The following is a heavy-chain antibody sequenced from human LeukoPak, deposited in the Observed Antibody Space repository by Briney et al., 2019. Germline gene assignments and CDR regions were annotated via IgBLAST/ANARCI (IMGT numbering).Heavy chain of an antibody. V-gene: IGHV3-33*01. Sequence: PGRSLRLSCAASGFTFNSYGMHWVRQAPGKGLEWVAVIWYDGSNKYYADSVKGRFTISRDNSKNTLYLQMNSLRAEDTAVYYCARDREQWLVPGAFDIWGQGSMVTVSS. CDR1: GFTFNSYG. J-gene: IGHJ3*02. D-gene: IGHD6-19*01. CDR2: IWYDGSNK. CDR3: ARDREQWLVPGAFDI.